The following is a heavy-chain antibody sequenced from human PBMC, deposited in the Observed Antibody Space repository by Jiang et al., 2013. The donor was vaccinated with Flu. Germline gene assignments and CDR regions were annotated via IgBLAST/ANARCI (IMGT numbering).Heavy chain of an antibody. J-gene: IGHJ4*02. CDR3: ASQHWDHGVGSYYMSH. CDR1: GGSMISENSY. V-gene: IGHV4-39*07. CDR2: IYYSGTT. Sequence: TLSLSCTVSGGSMISENSYWGWIRQPPGKGLEWIGSIYYSGTTYYNPSLKSRVTISVDTSKKQFSLKLSSVTAADTAVYYCASQHWDHGVGSYYMSHWGQGTLVTVSS. D-gene: IGHD3-10*01.